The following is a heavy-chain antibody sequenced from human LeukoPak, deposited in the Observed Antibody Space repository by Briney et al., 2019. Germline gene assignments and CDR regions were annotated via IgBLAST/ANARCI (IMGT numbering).Heavy chain of an antibody. V-gene: IGHV1-69*13. Sequence: GASVKVSCKASGGTFSSYAISWVRQAPGQGLEWMGGIIPIFGTANYAQKFQGRVTITADESTSTAYMELSSLRSEDTVVYYCARVVEGATTLANYYYYMDVWGKGTTVTISS. J-gene: IGHJ6*03. CDR2: IIPIFGTA. CDR3: ARVVEGATTLANYYYYMDV. D-gene: IGHD1-26*01. CDR1: GGTFSSYA.